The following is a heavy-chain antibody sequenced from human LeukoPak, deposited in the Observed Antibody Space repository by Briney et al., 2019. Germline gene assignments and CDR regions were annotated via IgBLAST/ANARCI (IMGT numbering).Heavy chain of an antibody. CDR2: IIPIFGTA. CDR1: GGTFSSYA. V-gene: IGHV1-69*05. D-gene: IGHD3-22*01. Sequence: SVEVSCKASGGTFSSYAISWVRQAPGQGLEWMGGIIPIFGTANYAQKFQGRVTITTDESTSTAYMELSSLRSEDTAVYYCARAYYYDSSEYWYFDLWGRGTLVTVSS. J-gene: IGHJ2*01. CDR3: ARAYYYDSSEYWYFDL.